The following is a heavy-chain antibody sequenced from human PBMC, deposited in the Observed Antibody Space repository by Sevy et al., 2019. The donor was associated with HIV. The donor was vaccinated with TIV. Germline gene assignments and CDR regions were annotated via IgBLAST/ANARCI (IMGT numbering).Heavy chain of an antibody. CDR1: GFTFSSYS. J-gene: IGHJ4*02. V-gene: IGHV3-21*01. Sequence: GGSLRLSCAASGFTFSSYSMNWVRQAPGKGLEWVSSISSSSSYIYYADSVKGRLTISRDNAKNSLYLQMNSLRAEDTAVYYCARSPLSGYYGYWGQGTLVTVSS. D-gene: IGHD3-22*01. CDR2: ISSSSSYI. CDR3: ARSPLSGYYGY.